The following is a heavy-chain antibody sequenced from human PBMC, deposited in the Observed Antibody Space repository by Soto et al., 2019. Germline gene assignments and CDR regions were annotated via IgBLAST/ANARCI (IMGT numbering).Heavy chain of an antibody. CDR1: GYTFTSYD. CDR3: ARRVEYSSGSNWFDP. D-gene: IGHD6-19*01. CDR2: MNANSGNT. Sequence: ASVKVSCKASGYTFTSYDINWVRQATGQGLEWMGWMNANSGNTGYAQKLQGRVTMTTDTSTSTAYMELRSLRSDDTAVYYCARRVEYSSGSNWFDPWGQGTLVTVSS. J-gene: IGHJ5*02. V-gene: IGHV1-8*01.